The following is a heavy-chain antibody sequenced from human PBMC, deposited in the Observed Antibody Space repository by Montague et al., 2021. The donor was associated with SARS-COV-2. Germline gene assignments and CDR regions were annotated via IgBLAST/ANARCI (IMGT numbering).Heavy chain of an antibody. Sequence: SETLSLTCAVYGGSFSGYYWNWIRQPPGKGLEWIGEINHSGSTNYNPSLKSRVTISVDTSKNQFSLKLSSVTAADTAVYYCAREVGRGYSGYEGEYWGQGTLVTVSS. V-gene: IGHV4-34*01. J-gene: IGHJ4*02. D-gene: IGHD5-12*01. CDR3: AREVGRGYSGYEGEY. CDR1: GGSFSGYY. CDR2: INHSGST.